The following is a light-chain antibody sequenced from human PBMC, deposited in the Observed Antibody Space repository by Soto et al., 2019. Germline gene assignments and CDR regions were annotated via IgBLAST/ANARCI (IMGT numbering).Light chain of an antibody. J-gene: IGKJ4*01. V-gene: IGKV1-9*01. CDR1: QGISSY. Sequence: DIPLTQSPSFLSASVGDRVTITCRASQGISSYLAWYQQKPGKAPKLLIYAASTLQSGVPSRFSSSGSGSEFTLTISSLQPEDFATYYCQQLNSYPHTFGGGSKVEIK. CDR2: AAS. CDR3: QQLNSYPHT.